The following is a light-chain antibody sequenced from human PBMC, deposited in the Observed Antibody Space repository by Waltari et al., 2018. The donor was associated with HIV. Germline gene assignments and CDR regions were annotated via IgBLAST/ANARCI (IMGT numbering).Light chain of an antibody. J-gene: IGLJ1*01. Sequence: QSVLTQPPSVSGAPGQRVTISCTGSSSNIGAGFDVHWDQQLPGTAPTLLISGAGTRPAGGPDRFSGSRSGSSASLAITGLQADDEADYYCQSFDSSLSGYVFGIGTKVTVL. CDR1: SSNIGAGFD. V-gene: IGLV1-40*01. CDR2: GAG. CDR3: QSFDSSLSGYV.